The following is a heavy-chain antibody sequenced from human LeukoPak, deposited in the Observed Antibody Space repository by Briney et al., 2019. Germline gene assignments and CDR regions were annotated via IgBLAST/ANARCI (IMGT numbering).Heavy chain of an antibody. D-gene: IGHD3-3*01. CDR2: ISSSSSYI. J-gene: IGHJ5*02. V-gene: IGHV3-21*01. CDR1: GFTFSSYS. Sequence: GGSLRLSCAASGFTFSSYSMNWVRQAPGKGLEWVSSISSSSSYIYYADSVKGRFTISRDNAKNSLFLQMNSLRAEDTAVYYCATEFVLRFLEWFDHWGQGPLVTVPS. CDR3: ATEFVLRFLEWFDH.